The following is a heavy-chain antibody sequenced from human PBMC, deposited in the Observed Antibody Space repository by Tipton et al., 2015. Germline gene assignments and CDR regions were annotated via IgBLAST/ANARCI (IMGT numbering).Heavy chain of an antibody. J-gene: IGHJ5*02. Sequence: SLRLSCAASGFAFSDYGMHWVRQAPGKGLEWVAVIWYDGSDEYYVDSVKGRFTISRDDSENTLYLQMNSLRAEDTAVYYCARGGVYCDGTSCHYNWFDPWGQGTLVTVSS. CDR1: GFAFSDYG. CDR2: IWYDGSDE. CDR3: ARGGVYCDGTSCHYNWFDP. V-gene: IGHV3-33*01. D-gene: IGHD2-21*01.